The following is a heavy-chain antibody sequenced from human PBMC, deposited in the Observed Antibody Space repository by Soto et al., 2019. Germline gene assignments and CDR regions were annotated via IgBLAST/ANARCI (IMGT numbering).Heavy chain of an antibody. CDR2: IIPIFGTA. V-gene: IGHV1-69*13. D-gene: IGHD2-21*02. CDR1: GGTFSSYA. Sequence: SVKVSCKASGGTFSSYAISWVRQAPGQGLEWMGGIIPIFGTANYAQKFQGRVTITADESTNTAYMELSSLRSEDTAVYYCARAVTPYCGGDCPRFDPWGQGTLVTVSS. J-gene: IGHJ5*02. CDR3: ARAVTPYCGGDCPRFDP.